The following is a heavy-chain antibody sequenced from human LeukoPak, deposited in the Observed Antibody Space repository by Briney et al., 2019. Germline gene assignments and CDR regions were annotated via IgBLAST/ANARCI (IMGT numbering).Heavy chain of an antibody. D-gene: IGHD2-21*01. J-gene: IGHJ6*02. CDR1: SFTYCNLA. CDR2: VTYNGEIT. CDR3: ARERGREYFPPYGIDV. Sequence: GGSLRLLCAAWSFTYCNLAMMWLRQAPGKGLESVISVTYNGEITHYADSVKGRFTISRDSSKNTLFLQVNSLRAEDTDIYYCARERGREYFPPYGIDVWGQGTTVTVSS. V-gene: IGHV3-23*01.